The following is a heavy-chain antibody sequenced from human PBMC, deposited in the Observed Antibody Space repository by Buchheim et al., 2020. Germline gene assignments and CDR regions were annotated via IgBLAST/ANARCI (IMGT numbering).Heavy chain of an antibody. CDR2: ISSSSSYI. CDR1: GSTFSSYS. D-gene: IGHD1-7*01. CDR3: ARDGYNWNYVGDGMDV. Sequence: EVQLVESGGGLVKPGGSLRLSCAASGSTFSSYSMNWVRQAPGKGLEWVSSISSSSSYIYYADSVKGRFTISRDNAKNSLYLQMNSLRAEDTAVYYCARDGYNWNYVGDGMDVWGQGTT. J-gene: IGHJ6*02. V-gene: IGHV3-21*01.